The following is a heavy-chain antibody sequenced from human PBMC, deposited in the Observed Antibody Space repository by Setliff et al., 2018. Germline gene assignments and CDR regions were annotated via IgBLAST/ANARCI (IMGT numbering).Heavy chain of an antibody. CDR2: SGHTGSI. V-gene: IGHV4-38-2*02. CDR1: GYSISNGYI. D-gene: IGHD2-21*02. CDR3: ARDLGHGGDSDY. J-gene: IGHJ4*02. Sequence: SETLSPTCTVCGYSISNGYIWGWIRHPPGKGLEWVGNSGHTGSINYNPSLKSRLTISRDTSKNQVSLKLNSVTVTDTAVYYCARDLGHGGDSDYWGQGILVTVSS.